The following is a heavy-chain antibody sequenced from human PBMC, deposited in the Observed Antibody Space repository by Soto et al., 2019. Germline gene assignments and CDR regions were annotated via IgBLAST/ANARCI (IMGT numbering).Heavy chain of an antibody. J-gene: IGHJ4*02. CDR1: GGSISSRTFW. CDR3: ARHPRDDYNYGGSGIFDY. D-gene: IGHD4-4*01. V-gene: IGHV4-39*01. CDR2: MYYSGSS. Sequence: QLQLQESGPGLVKPSETLSLTCSVSGGSISSRTFWWAWIRQPPGKGLEWIGDMYYSGSSYSSPSLKSRVTLSXDTSKNQLSLKLNSVTAADTAVYYCARHPRDDYNYGGSGIFDYWGQGTLVTVSS.